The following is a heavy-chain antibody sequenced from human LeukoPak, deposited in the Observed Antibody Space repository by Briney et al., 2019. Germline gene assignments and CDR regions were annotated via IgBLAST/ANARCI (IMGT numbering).Heavy chain of an antibody. CDR2: INSDGSST. CDR1: GFTFSSYS. CDR3: AREGNYGSGSYYPNWFDP. V-gene: IGHV3-74*01. J-gene: IGHJ5*02. Sequence: GGSLRLSCAASGFTFSSYSMNWVRQAPGKGLVWVSRINSDGSSTSYADFVKGRFTISRDNAKNTLYLQMNSLRAEDTAVYYCAREGNYGSGSYYPNWFDPWGQGTLVTVSS. D-gene: IGHD3-10*01.